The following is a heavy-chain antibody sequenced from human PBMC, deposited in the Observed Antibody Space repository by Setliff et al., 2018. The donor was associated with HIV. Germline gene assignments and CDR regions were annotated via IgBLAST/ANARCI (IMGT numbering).Heavy chain of an antibody. Sequence: SENLSLTCAVSGGSISSDNWWTWVRQAPGKGLEWIGDIYHSEYTNYNPSLKSRVSMSVDKYKNQFSVKLTSVTAADTAVYYCARGHCSGTNCYGVDYYGIDVWGQGTTVTVSS. V-gene: IGHV4-4*02. J-gene: IGHJ6*02. CDR1: GGSISSDNW. CDR2: IYHSEYT. CDR3: ARGHCSGTNCYGVDYYGIDV. D-gene: IGHD2-2*01.